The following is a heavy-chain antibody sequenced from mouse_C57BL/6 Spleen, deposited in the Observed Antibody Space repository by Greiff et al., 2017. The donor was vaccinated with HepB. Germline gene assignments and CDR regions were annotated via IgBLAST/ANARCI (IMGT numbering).Heavy chain of an antibody. J-gene: IGHJ2*01. CDR3: ARQGAGRGAFDY. V-gene: IGHV5-9*01. Sequence: DVMLVESGGGLVKPGGSLKLSCAASGFTFSSYTMSWVRQTPEKRLEWVATISGGGGNTYYPDSVKGRFTISRENAKNTLYLQMSSLRSEDTALYYCARQGAGRGAFDYWGQGTTLTVSS. D-gene: IGHD3-3*01. CDR1: GFTFSSYT. CDR2: ISGGGGNT.